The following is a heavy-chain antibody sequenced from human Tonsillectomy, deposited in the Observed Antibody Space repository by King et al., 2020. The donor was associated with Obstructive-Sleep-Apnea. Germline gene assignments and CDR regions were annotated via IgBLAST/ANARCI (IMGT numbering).Heavy chain of an antibody. CDR2: IYYSGST. J-gene: IGHJ4*02. CDR3: DRGTDIVVVPAARRVDY. V-gene: IGHV4-30-4*01. Sequence: HVQLQESGPGLVKPSQTLSLTCTVSGGSISSGDYYWSWIRQPPGKGLEWIGYIYYSGSTYYNPSLKSRVTITVDTSKNQFSLQLSSVTAADTAVYYCDRGTDIVVVPAARRVDYWGQGTLVTVSS. D-gene: IGHD2-2*01. CDR1: GGSISSGDYY.